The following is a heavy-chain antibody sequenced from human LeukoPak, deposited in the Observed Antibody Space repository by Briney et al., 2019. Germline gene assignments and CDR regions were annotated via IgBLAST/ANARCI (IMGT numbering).Heavy chain of an antibody. CDR3: AKDRSSSFYYYYYYGMDV. CDR2: ISYDGSNK. CDR1: GFTFSSYG. J-gene: IGHJ6*02. D-gene: IGHD6-13*01. V-gene: IGHV3-30*18. Sequence: GGSLRLSCAASGFTFSSYGMHWVRQAPGKGLEWVAVISYDGSNKYYADSVKGRFTISRDNSNNTLYLQMNSLGAEDTAVYYCAKDRSSSFYYYYYYGMDVWGQGTTVTVSS.